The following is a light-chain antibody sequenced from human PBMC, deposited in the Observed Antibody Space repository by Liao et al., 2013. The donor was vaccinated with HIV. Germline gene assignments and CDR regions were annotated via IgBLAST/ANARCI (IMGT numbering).Light chain of an antibody. Sequence: SYDLTQPPSVSVSPGQTASITCSGDKLGEKYASWYQQKAGQSPVLVIYQDTKXPSGIPGRFSGSNSGDTATLTISGTQAIDEADYFCQAWDSSTAYVFGTGTKVTVL. CDR1: KLGEKY. J-gene: IGLJ1*01. V-gene: IGLV3-1*01. CDR3: QAWDSSTAYV. CDR2: QDT.